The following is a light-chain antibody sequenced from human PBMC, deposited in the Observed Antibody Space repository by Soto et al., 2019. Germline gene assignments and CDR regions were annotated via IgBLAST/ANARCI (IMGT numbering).Light chain of an antibody. CDR2: DVS. Sequence: QSALTQPASVSGSPGQSLTISCTGTSSDVGGYNYVSWYQQHPGKAPKVMIFDVSNRPSGVSDRFSGSKSGNTASLTISGLQAEDEADYYCSSYTSSSTDVFGTGTKLTVL. CDR3: SSYTSSSTDV. J-gene: IGLJ1*01. V-gene: IGLV2-14*01. CDR1: SSDVGGYNY.